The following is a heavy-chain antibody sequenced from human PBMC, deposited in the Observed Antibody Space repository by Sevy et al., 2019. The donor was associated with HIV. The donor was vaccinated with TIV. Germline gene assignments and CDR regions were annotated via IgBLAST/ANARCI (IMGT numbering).Heavy chain of an antibody. D-gene: IGHD3-3*01. CDR2: INPKSGAT. V-gene: IGHV1-2*02. J-gene: IGHJ6*02. CDR1: GYTFTDTGYY. CDR3: ARESYDFWTGLVDYDYGMDV. Sequence: ASVKVSCKASGYTFTDTGYYVHWVRQAPGQGLEWMGWINPKSGATNYAQKFQGRVTMTRDTSVSTANMELSRLRSDDTAVYYCARESYDFWTGLVDYDYGMDVWGQRTTVTVSS.